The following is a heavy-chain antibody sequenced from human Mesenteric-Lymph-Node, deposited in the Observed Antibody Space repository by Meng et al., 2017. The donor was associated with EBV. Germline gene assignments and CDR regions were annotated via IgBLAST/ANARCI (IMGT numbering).Heavy chain of an antibody. Sequence: QVQLVPPGAEVKKPGSSVKVSCKASGGTFSSYAISWVRQAPGQGLEWMGGIIPIFGTANYAQKFQGRVTITADKSTSTAYMELSSLRSEDTAVYYCARDRGLERNDGIDYWGQGTLVTVSS. J-gene: IGHJ4*02. CDR3: ARDRGLERNDGIDY. CDR2: IIPIFGTA. V-gene: IGHV1-69*06. CDR1: GGTFSSYA. D-gene: IGHD1-1*01.